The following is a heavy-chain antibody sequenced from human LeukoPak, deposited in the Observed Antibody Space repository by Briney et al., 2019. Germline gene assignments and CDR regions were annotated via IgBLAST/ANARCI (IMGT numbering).Heavy chain of an antibody. V-gene: IGHV3-73*01. Sequence: GGSLRLSCAASGFTFSGSIIHWVRQASGKGLEWVGRMRSKANSYATAYAASVKGTFTISRDDSKNTAYLQMNSLKTEDTAVYYCTRLGEYTSSWDDYWGQGTLVTVSS. J-gene: IGHJ4*02. CDR3: TRLGEYTSSWDDY. D-gene: IGHD6-13*01. CDR1: GFTFSGSI. CDR2: MRSKANSYAT.